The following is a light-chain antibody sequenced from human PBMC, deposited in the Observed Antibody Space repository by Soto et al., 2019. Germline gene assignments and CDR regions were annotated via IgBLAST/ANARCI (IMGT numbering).Light chain of an antibody. CDR2: AAS. CDR3: QQSYITPPIT. CDR1: QSVSRY. V-gene: IGKV1-39*01. Sequence: DVHMTQSPSSLSALVGDRVTITCRASQSVSRYLNWYQHKPGKAPKLLINAASNLRSGVPSRFSGSGSGTDFTLTIDGLQPEDFAVYYCQQSYITPPITFGQGTRLELK. J-gene: IGKJ5*01.